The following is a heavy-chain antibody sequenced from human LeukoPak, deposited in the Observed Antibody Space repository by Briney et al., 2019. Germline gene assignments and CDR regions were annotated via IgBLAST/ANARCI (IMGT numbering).Heavy chain of an antibody. CDR1: GFTFSSYW. J-gene: IGHJ4*02. Sequence: GGSLRLSCAASGFTFSSYWMHWVRQAPGKGLVWVSRINSDGSSTSYADSVKGRFTISRDNAKNTLYLQMSSLRAEDTAVYYCAREETYYYGSGSYYPKYYFDYWGQGTLVTVSS. CDR3: AREETYYYGSGSYYPKYYFDY. CDR2: INSDGSST. V-gene: IGHV3-74*01. D-gene: IGHD3-10*01.